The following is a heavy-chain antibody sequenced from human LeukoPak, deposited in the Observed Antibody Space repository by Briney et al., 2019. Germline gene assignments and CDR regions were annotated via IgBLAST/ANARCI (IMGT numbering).Heavy chain of an antibody. CDR3: ARGAHKRDDYGGFFDY. Sequence: GGTLRLSCAASGFTFSSYGMSWVRQAPGKGLEWVSAISGSGGSTYYADSVKGRFTISRDNSKNTLYLQMNSLRAGDTAIYYCARGAHKRDDYGGFFDYWGQGTLVTVSS. D-gene: IGHD4-23*01. CDR2: ISGSGGST. V-gene: IGHV3-23*01. J-gene: IGHJ4*02. CDR1: GFTFSSYG.